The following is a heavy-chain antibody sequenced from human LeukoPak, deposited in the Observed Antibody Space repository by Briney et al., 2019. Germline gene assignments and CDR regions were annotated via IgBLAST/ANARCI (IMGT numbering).Heavy chain of an antibody. CDR2: ISSSGTGT. D-gene: IGHD3-10*01. J-gene: IGHJ6*02. CDR1: GFTFSSYV. CDR3: AKDRHGSGSSGSHYYYIMDV. V-gene: IGHV3-23*01. Sequence: GGSLRLSCAASGFTFSSYVMIWVRQAPGKGLEWVSVISSSGTGTDYADSVKGRLTISRDNSKNTLYLQMNSLRAEDTAVYWCAKDRHGSGSSGSHYYYIMDVWGQGTTVTVSS.